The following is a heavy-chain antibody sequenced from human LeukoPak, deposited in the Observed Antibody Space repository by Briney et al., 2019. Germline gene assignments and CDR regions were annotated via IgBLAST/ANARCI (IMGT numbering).Heavy chain of an antibody. D-gene: IGHD2-2*01. Sequence: SQTLSLTCTVSGGSISSGTYYWTWIRQDPGKGLEWIGYIYNSGSTYYNPSLKSRVTISVDTSKNQFSLKLSSVTAADTAVYYCARDTGYCSSTSCYPFYYMDVWGKGTTVTVSS. V-gene: IGHV4-31*03. CDR2: IYNSGST. CDR1: GGSISSGTYY. CDR3: ARDTGYCSSTSCYPFYYMDV. J-gene: IGHJ6*03.